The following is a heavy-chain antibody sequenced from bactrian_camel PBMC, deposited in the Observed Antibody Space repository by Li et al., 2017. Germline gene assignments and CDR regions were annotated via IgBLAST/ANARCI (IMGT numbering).Heavy chain of an antibody. CDR2: IYTGGTSI. J-gene: IGHJ6*01. D-gene: IGHD2*01. CDR3: AAGRPKYNGMRTSADFDY. V-gene: IGHV3-2*01. CDR1: GFTFIKYY. Sequence: HVQLVESGGGLVQPGESLKLSCAASGFTFIKYYMNWVRQAPGKGLEWVASIYTGGTSIYYSDSAAGRFTISKDNAKKTLYLQMNSLKPEDTAMYYCAAGRPKYNGMRTSADFDYWGQGTQVTVS.